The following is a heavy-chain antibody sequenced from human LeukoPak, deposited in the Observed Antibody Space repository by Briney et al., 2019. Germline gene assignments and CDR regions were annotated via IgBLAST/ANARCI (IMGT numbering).Heavy chain of an antibody. J-gene: IGHJ3*02. Sequence: GRSLRLSCAASGFTFSSYGMHWVRQAPGKGLEWVAVISYDGSNKYYADSVKGRFTISRDNSKNTLYLQMNSLRAEDTAVYYCAREDGSTEAFDIWGQGTMVTVSS. CDR2: ISYDGSNK. CDR1: GFTFSSYG. V-gene: IGHV3-30*03. CDR3: AREDGSTEAFDI.